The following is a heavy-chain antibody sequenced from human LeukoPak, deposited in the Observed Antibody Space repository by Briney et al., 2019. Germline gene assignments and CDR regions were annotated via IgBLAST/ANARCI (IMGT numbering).Heavy chain of an antibody. V-gene: IGHV4-31*03. D-gene: IGHD3-22*01. Sequence: PSETLSLTCTVSGGSISSGGHYWSWIRQHPGKGLEWMGYIYYSGSTYYNPSLKSRVTISVDTSKNQFSLKLSSVTAADTAVYYCARDRGYYDSSGYYPFDYWGQGTLVTVSS. CDR3: ARDRGYYDSSGYYPFDY. CDR1: GGSISSGGHY. CDR2: IYYSGST. J-gene: IGHJ4*02.